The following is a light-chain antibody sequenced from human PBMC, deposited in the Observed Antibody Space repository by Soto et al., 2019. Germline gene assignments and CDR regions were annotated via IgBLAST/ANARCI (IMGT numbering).Light chain of an antibody. CDR1: QSISDY. CDR3: QQSYSKPST. CDR2: AAS. J-gene: IGKJ5*01. Sequence: DIQMTQSPSSLSASVGDRVTITCRASQSISDYLNWYQQKPGKAPKLLMFAASRLQSGVPSTFSGSGSGTDFTLTISSLQPEDFATYYCQQSYSKPSTLGQGTRLEIK. V-gene: IGKV1-39*01.